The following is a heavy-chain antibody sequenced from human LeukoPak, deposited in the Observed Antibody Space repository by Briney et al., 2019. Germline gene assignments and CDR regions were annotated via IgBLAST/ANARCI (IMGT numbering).Heavy chain of an antibody. V-gene: IGHV3-30*03. CDR2: LSYDGSKT. J-gene: IGHJ4*02. CDR3: ATGLYQDYGASPTLGY. CDR1: GFTFSSYG. D-gene: IGHD4-17*01. Sequence: GRSLRLSCAASGFTFSSYGMHWVRQAPGKGLEWVAVLSYDGSKTNYAGSVKGRFTISRDNSKNTLYLQMNSLRGEDTAVYYCATGLYQDYGASPTLGYWGQGALVTVSS.